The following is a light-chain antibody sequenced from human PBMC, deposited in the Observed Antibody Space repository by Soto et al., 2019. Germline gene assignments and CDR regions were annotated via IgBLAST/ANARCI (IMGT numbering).Light chain of an antibody. CDR2: AAS. CDR3: QQYGSSPWT. CDR1: QSVTSTH. Sequence: EIVLTQSPGTLSLSPGERATLSCRASQSVTSTHLAWYQQKPGQAPRLLIYAASNRATGIPDRFSGSGSGTGFTLTISRLEPEDFAVYYCQQYGSSPWTFGQGTKVEIK. J-gene: IGKJ1*01. V-gene: IGKV3-20*01.